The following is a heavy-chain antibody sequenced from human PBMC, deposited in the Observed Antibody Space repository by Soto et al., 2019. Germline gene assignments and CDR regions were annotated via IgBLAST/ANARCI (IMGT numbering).Heavy chain of an antibody. J-gene: IGHJ4*02. CDR2: ISSSGRTI. V-gene: IGHV3-11*01. CDR3: ARIRYYYESSGYFDC. D-gene: IGHD3-22*01. CDR1: GFTFSDSY. Sequence: GGSLRLSCAASGFTFSDSYMSWIRQAPGKGLEWVSYISSSGRTIYYADSVKGRFTISRDNTKNSVYLQMNSLRAEDTAVYYCARIRYYYESSGYFDCWGQGTLVTVSS.